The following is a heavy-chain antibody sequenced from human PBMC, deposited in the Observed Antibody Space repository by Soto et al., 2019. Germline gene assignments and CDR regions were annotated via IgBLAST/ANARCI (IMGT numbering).Heavy chain of an antibody. V-gene: IGHV4-59*01. CDR3: ARSGSLAPPPL. CDR2: IFYGGST. J-gene: IGHJ4*02. Sequence: VQLQESGPGLVKPSETLSLTCTVSGASMNSYYWSWIRQPPGKGLEWIGYIFYGGSTNYNPSLKSRVTISLNPSKNQFPPGLNSGTAADTAVYYCARSGSLAPPPLWGQGTLVTVSS. CDR1: GASMNSYY. D-gene: IGHD6-25*01.